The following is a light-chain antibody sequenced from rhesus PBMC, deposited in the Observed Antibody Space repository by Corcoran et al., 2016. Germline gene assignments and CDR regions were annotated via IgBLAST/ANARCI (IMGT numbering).Light chain of an antibody. J-gene: IGKJ1*01. CDR3: GQGTHWPRT. CDR2: KVS. V-gene: IGKV2-64*01. Sequence: DVVMTQSPLSLPITPGQPASISCRSSQSLVHSDGNTYLSWYQQKPGQPPRLLIYKVSNRYSGVPDRFSGSGAGTDFTLKSSRVEAEDVGVYYCGQGTHWPRTFGQGTKVEIK. CDR1: QSLVHSDGNTY.